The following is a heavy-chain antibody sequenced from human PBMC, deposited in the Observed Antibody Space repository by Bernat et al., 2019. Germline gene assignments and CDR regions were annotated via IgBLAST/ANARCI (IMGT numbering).Heavy chain of an antibody. CDR1: GFTFSSYA. Sequence: EVQLVESGGGLVQPGGSLRLSCAASGFTFSSYAMSWVRQAPGKGLQWGSASSGSGGSTYYPDSVKGRFTISRDNSKNPLYLQMNSLRAEDTAVYYCAKVLVGIFGVDYWGQGTLVTVSS. CDR2: SSGSGGST. D-gene: IGHD2-15*01. V-gene: IGHV3-23*04. CDR3: AKVLVGIFGVDY. J-gene: IGHJ4*02.